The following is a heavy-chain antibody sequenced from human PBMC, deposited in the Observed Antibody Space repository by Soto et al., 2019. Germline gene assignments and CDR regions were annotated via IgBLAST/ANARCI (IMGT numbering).Heavy chain of an antibody. CDR1: GFTFSRFP. J-gene: IGHJ4*02. V-gene: IGHV3-30-3*01. CDR3: ARERAYYFDY. Sequence: GGSLRLSCAASGFTFSRFPMHWVRQAPGKGLEWVAVISFDGSNKYYADSVKGRFTISRDNSKNTLYLQMNSLRAEDTAVYYCARERAYYFDYWGQGTLVTVSS. CDR2: ISFDGSNK.